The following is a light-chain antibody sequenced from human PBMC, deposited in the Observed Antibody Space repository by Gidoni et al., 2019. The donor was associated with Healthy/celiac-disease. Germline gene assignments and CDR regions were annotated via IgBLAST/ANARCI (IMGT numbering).Light chain of an antibody. J-gene: IGKJ2*01. CDR3: QQYKRYPYT. CDR2: QAS. Sequence: DIHMTQSPSTLSASVGDRVTITCRASQRISSWLSWYQPKPGKAPKLLIYQASSLESWVPSRVSGSGSGTEFTLTISSLQPDDFATYYCQQYKRYPYTFGQGTKLEIK. V-gene: IGKV1-5*03. CDR1: QRISSW.